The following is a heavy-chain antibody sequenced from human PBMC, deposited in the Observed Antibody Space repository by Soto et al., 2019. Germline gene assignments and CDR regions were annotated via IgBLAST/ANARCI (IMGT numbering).Heavy chain of an antibody. CDR2: IYYSGST. D-gene: IGHD4-4*01. V-gene: IGHV4-59*01. CDR1: GGSISSYY. Sequence: LSLTCTVSGGSISSYYWSWIRQPPGKGLEWIGYIYYSGSTNYNPSLKSRVTISVDTSKNQFSLKLSSVTAADTAVYYCARGGVRLQWEVWGQGTTVTVSS. CDR3: ARGGVRLQWEV. J-gene: IGHJ6*02.